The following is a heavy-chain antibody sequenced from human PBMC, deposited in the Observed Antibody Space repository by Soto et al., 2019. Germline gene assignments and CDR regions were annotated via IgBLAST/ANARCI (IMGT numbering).Heavy chain of an antibody. V-gene: IGHV6-1*01. CDR3: AGVVVVPAAIFRMDV. CDR1: GDSVSSNSAA. CDR2: TYHRSKWYN. Sequence: SQTLSLTCAISGDSVSSNSAAWNWIRQSPSRGLEWLGRTYHRSKWYNDYAVSVKSRITINPDTSKNQFSLQLNSVTPEDTAVYYCAGVVVVPAAIFRMDVWGQGTTVTVSS. J-gene: IGHJ6*02. D-gene: IGHD2-2*01.